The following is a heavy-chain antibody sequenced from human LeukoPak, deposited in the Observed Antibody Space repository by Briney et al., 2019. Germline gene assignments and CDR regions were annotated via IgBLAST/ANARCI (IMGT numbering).Heavy chain of an antibody. D-gene: IGHD3-10*01. J-gene: IGHJ4*02. CDR3: AKGVWFGEASGVDY. V-gene: IGHV3-23*01. CDR2: ISGSGSST. Sequence: GGSVRLSCAASGFTFSSYAMSWARQAPGKGLEWVSAISGSGSSTYYADSVKGRFTIPRDNSKNTLYLQMNSLRAEDTAVYYCAKGVWFGEASGVDYWGQGTLVTVSS. CDR1: GFTFSSYA.